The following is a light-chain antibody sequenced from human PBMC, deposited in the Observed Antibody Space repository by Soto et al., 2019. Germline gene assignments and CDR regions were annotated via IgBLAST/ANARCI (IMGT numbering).Light chain of an antibody. CDR3: QQDKNWPPLT. V-gene: IGKV3-15*01. Sequence: EIVMTQSPAPLSVSPGETATLSCRARQSVSYNLAWYQQKPGQGPRLLIYGAFSRATGIPARYSGSGSGTEFTLTISSPQSEDFAVYYCQQDKNWPPLTFGGGTKVEIK. J-gene: IGKJ4*01. CDR1: QSVSYN. CDR2: GAF.